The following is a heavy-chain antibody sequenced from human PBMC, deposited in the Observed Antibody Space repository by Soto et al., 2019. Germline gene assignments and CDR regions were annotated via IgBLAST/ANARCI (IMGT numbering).Heavy chain of an antibody. Sequence: LRLSCAVSGFTISDYGVTWVRQPPGKGLYWVSGFSGSRGKTFYTDSVRGRFTISREYSTNTVYLQMDSLGAEDTAVYYCVRWNGFGDYWGQGTLVTVSS. J-gene: IGHJ4*02. V-gene: IGHV3-23*01. D-gene: IGHD1-1*01. CDR1: GFTISDYG. CDR3: VRWNGFGDY. CDR2: FSGSRGKT.